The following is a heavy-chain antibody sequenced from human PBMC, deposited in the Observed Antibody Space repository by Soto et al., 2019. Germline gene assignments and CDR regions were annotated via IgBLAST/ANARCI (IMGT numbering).Heavy chain of an antibody. J-gene: IGHJ6*02. Sequence: PXQALSLTCAISGDRVSSNSAAWNWIRQSPSRGLEWLGRTYYRSKWYNDYAVSVKSRITINPDTSKNQFSLQLNSVTPEDTAVYYCARGHREYRSSSDYYYGMDVWGQGTTVTVS. CDR1: GDRVSSNSAA. CDR3: ARGHREYRSSSDYYYGMDV. V-gene: IGHV6-1*01. D-gene: IGHD6-6*01. CDR2: TYYRSKWYN.